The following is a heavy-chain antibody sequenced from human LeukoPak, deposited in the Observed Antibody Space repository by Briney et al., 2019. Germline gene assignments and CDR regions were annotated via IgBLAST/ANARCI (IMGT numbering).Heavy chain of an antibody. V-gene: IGHV3-48*02. D-gene: IGHD2-15*01. CDR2: TSSSSSTI. CDR1: GFTFSSYS. CDR3: ARARGTGWYFDL. J-gene: IGHJ2*01. Sequence: GGSLRLSCAASGFTFSSYSMDWVRQAPGKGLEWVSYTSSSSSTIKYADSVRGRFTISRDNAENSLYLQMNSLRDEDTAVYYCARARGTGWYFDLWGRGTLVTVSS.